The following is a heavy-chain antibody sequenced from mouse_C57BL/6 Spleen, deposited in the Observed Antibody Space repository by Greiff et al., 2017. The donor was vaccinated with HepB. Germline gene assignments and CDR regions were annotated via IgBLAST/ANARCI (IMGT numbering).Heavy chain of an antibody. V-gene: IGHV5-16*01. CDR3: ARAQYYYGSSYFDY. D-gene: IGHD1-1*01. Sequence: EVKLVESEGGLVQPGSSMKLSCTASGFTFSDYYMAWVRQVPEKGLEWVANINYDGSSTYYLDSLKSRFIISRDNAKNILYLQMSSLKSEDTATYYCARAQYYYGSSYFDYWGQGTTLTVSS. J-gene: IGHJ2*01. CDR1: GFTFSDYY. CDR2: INYDGSST.